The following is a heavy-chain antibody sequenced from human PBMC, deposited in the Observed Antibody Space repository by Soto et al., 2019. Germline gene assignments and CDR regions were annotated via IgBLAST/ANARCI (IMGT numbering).Heavy chain of an antibody. J-gene: IGHJ5*02. CDR3: TRDLYYFDSSAYYGHNWFDP. D-gene: IGHD3-22*01. CDR2: IIPMFGTT. V-gene: IGHV1-69*13. CDR1: GYTFTSYG. Sequence: SVKVSCKASGYTFTSYGISWVRQAPGQGLEWMSGIIPMFGTTTYAENFQGRVTITADESTSTAYMELTSLRSEDTAVYYCTRDLYYFDSSAYYGHNWFDPWGQGTRVTSPQ.